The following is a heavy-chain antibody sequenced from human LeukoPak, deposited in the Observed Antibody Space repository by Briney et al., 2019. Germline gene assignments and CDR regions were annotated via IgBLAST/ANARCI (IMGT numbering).Heavy chain of an antibody. CDR1: GFTFSNYA. J-gene: IGHJ6*03. V-gene: IGHV3-21*01. CDR3: ARLPGYYYYYYYMDV. Sequence: GGSLRLSCVASGFTFSNYAMTWVRQAPGKGLEWVSGISSNSYIHYADSVKGRFTVSRGNAENSLYLQMNSLRAEDTAVYYCARLPGYYYYYYYMDVWGKGTTVTVSS. CDR2: ISSNSYI.